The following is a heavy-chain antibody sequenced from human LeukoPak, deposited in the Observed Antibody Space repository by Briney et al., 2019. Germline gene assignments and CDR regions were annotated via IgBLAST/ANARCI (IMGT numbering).Heavy chain of an antibody. D-gene: IGHD3-10*01. CDR1: GGSFSGYY. CDR2: INHSGST. J-gene: IGHJ4*02. V-gene: IGHV4-34*01. CDR3: ASRGFGDLGVDFDY. Sequence: SETLSLTCAVYGGSFSGYYWSWIRQPPGKGLEWIGEINHSGSTNYNPSLKSRVTISVDTSKNQFSLKLSSVTAADTAVYYCASRGFGDLGVDFDYWGQGTLVTVSS.